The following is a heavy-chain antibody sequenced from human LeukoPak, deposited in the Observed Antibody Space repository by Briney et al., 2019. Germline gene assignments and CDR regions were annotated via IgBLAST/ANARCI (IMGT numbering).Heavy chain of an antibody. D-gene: IGHD1-26*01. V-gene: IGHV1-2*02. CDR3: ARGTFYSGSPLQTGTDNCFDP. J-gene: IGHJ5*02. CDR2: INPDSGGT. Sequence: ASVKVSCKASGYTFTGYYIHWVRQAPGQGLEWMGWINPDSGGTNYAQKFHGRVTMTRDTSISTAYMEMSRLISDDTAVYYCARGTFYSGSPLQTGTDNCFDPWGQGSLVTVSS. CDR1: GYTFTGYY.